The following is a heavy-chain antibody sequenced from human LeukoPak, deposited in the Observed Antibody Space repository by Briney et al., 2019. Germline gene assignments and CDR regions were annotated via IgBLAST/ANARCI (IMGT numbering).Heavy chain of an antibody. D-gene: IGHD5/OR15-5a*01. J-gene: IGHJ6*03. V-gene: IGHV4-39*01. CDR2: IYYSETT. Sequence: SQTLSLTCTVSGGSISSTGYNWDSIRQPPGKGLDWLGSIYYSETTYYNSSLKSRVTMSLNTSKNQFSLRLNSVTAADTAVYYCARQVSDYYYYYIDVWGKGATVTVSS. CDR3: ARQVSDYYYYYIDV. CDR1: GGSISSTGYN.